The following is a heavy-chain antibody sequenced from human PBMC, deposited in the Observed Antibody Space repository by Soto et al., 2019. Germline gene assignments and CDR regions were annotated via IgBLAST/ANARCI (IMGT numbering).Heavy chain of an antibody. CDR1: GYTFTSYG. CDR3: ARDRRYSSTYTLDY. J-gene: IGHJ4*01. V-gene: IGHV1-18*04. Sequence: ASVKVSCKASGYTFTSYGTSWERLAPGQGLEWMGWISAYNGNTNYAQKLQGRVTMTTDTSTSTAYMELRSLRSDDTAVYYCARDRRYSSTYTLDYWGHGTLVPVSP. CDR2: ISAYNGNT. D-gene: IGHD6-13*01.